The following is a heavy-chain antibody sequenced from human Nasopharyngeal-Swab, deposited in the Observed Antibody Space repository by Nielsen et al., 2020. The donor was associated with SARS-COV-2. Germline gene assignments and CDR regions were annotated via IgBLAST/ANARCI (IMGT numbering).Heavy chain of an antibody. CDR2: ISSSSSYI. J-gene: IGHJ6*02. Sequence: GESLKISCAASGFTFSSYEMNWVRQAPGKGLEWVSSISSSSSYIYYADSVKGRFTISRDNAKNSLYLQMNSLRAEDTAVYYCARDGATIYGMDVWGQGTTVTVSS. D-gene: IGHD5-12*01. CDR3: ARDGATIYGMDV. CDR1: GFTFSSYE. V-gene: IGHV3-21*01.